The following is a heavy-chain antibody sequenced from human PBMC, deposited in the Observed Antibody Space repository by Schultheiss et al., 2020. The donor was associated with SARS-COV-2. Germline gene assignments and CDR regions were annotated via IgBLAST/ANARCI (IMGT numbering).Heavy chain of an antibody. CDR2: IYYSGST. Sequence: SETLSLTCAVSGGSISSSNWWSWVRQPPGKGLEWIGYIYYSGSTNYNPSLKSRVTISVDTSKNQFSLKLSSVTAADTAVYYCARGDSSSGMDVWGQGTTVTVSS. V-gene: IGHV4-4*02. D-gene: IGHD6-13*01. CDR1: GGSISSSNW. J-gene: IGHJ6*02. CDR3: ARGDSSSGMDV.